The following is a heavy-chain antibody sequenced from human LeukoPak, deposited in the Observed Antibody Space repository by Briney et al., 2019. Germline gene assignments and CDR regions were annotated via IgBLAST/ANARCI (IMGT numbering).Heavy chain of an antibody. CDR2: ISYDGSNK. D-gene: IGHD5-18*01. J-gene: IGHJ5*02. CDR1: GFTFSSYA. Sequence: HPGGSLRLSCAASGFTFSSYAMHWVRQAPGKGLEWVAVISYDGSNKYYADSVKGRFTISRDNSKNTLYLQMNSLRAEDTAVYYCARGYSYGLRGNWFDPWGQGTLVTVSS. CDR3: ARGYSYGLRGNWFDP. V-gene: IGHV3-30-3*01.